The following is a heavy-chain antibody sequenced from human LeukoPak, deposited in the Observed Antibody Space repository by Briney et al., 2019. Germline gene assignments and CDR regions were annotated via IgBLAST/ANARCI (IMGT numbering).Heavy chain of an antibody. V-gene: IGHV5-51*01. CDR2: IYPGDSDT. CDR1: GYSFTSYW. D-gene: IGHD7-27*01. J-gene: IGHJ3*02. CDR3: ARRAPWGEGDQNAFDI. Sequence: GESLKISCKGSGYSFTSYWIGWVRQMPGKGLEWMGIIYPGDSDTRYSPSFQGQVTISADKSISTAYLQWSSLKASDTAMYYCARRAPWGEGDQNAFDIWGQGTMVTVSS.